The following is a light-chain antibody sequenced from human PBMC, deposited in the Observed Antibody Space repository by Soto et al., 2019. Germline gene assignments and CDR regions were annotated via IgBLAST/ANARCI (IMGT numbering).Light chain of an antibody. CDR2: GAS. J-gene: IGKJ5*01. Sequence: VVMTQSPATLSVSPLERATLSCRASESVSSNLAWYQQRPGQAPRLVIYGASTRATGIPDRFSGGGSGTEFTLTISSLQSEDFAVYYCQQYNSWPPITFGQGTRLEIK. CDR1: ESVSSN. V-gene: IGKV3-15*01. CDR3: QQYNSWPPIT.